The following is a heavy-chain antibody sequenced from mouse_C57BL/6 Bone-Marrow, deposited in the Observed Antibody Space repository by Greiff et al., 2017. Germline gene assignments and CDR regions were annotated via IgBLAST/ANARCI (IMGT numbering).Heavy chain of an antibody. CDR1: GFTFSDYG. D-gene: IGHD2-3*01. V-gene: IGHV5-17*01. CDR3: ARPDGYWYFDV. Sequence: VQLQQSGGGLVKPRGSLKLSCAASGFTFSDYGMHWVRPAPEKGLEWVAYISSGSSTIYYAGTVKCRFTISRDNANNTLFLQMTGQRSEDTAVYYCARPDGYWYFDVWGTGTTVTVSS. CDR2: ISSGSSTI. J-gene: IGHJ1*03.